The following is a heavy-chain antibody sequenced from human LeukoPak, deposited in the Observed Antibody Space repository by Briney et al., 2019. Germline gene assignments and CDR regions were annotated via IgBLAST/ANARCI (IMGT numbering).Heavy chain of an antibody. CDR2: INHSGST. D-gene: IGHD1-26*01. Sequence: SEILSLTCAVYGGSFSGYYWSWIRQPPGKGLEWIGEINHSGSTNYNPSLKSRVTISVDTSKNQFSLKLSSVTAADTAVYYCARGQGAADYWGQGILVIVSS. CDR3: ARGQGAADY. CDR1: GGSFSGYY. V-gene: IGHV4-34*01. J-gene: IGHJ4*02.